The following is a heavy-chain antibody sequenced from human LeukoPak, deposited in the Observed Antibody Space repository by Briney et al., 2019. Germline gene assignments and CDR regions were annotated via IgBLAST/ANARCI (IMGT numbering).Heavy chain of an antibody. J-gene: IGHJ6*02. CDR3: AKDTTGTDPYYGMDV. V-gene: IGHV3-23*01. D-gene: IGHD1-1*01. Sequence: GGSLRLSCAASGFTFNNYAMSWVRQAPGEGLEWVSGISGSGGSTYYADSVKGRFTISRDNSRNTLYLQMISLRAEDTAVYYCAKDTTGTDPYYGMDVWGQGTTVTVSS. CDR1: GFTFNNYA. CDR2: ISGSGGST.